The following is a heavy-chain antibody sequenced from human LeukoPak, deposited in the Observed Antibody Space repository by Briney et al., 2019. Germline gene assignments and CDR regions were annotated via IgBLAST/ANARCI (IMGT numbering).Heavy chain of an antibody. CDR3: ARGAVAGMDHNWFDP. V-gene: IGHV1-8*01. D-gene: IGHD6-19*01. J-gene: IGHJ5*02. Sequence: ASVKVSCKASGYTFTSYDIDWVRQATGQGLEWMGWMNPNSGNTGYAQKFQGRVTMTKNTSISTAYMELSSLRSEDTAVYYCARGAVAGMDHNWFDPWGQGTLVTVSS. CDR1: GYTFTSYD. CDR2: MNPNSGNT.